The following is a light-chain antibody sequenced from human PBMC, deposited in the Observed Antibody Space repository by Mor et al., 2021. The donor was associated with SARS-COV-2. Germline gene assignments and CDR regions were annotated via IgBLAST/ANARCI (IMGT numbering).Light chain of an antibody. J-gene: IGKJ1*01. CDR1: IVSIS. CDR3: QQYEHCPLT. V-gene: IGKV3D-15*01. CDR2: SDS. Sequence: IVSISLAWYQQKPGQAHRLLIYSDSIRATGVAARFSGIGYGTVFTLTINSLQSEDFAVYFCQQYEHCPLTFGQGTKVDI.